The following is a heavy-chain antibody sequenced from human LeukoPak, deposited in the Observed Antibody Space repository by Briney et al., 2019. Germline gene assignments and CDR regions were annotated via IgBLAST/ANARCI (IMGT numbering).Heavy chain of an antibody. Sequence: GGSLRLSCAASGFTFTDYTMHWVRQAPGKGLEWVSVITCDGTNKYYADSVKGRFTISRDNSKNTLYLQMNSLSAEDTAVYYCERGLIPSHGGRYYYYYMDVWGKGTTVTVSS. V-gene: IGHV3-30*04. D-gene: IGHD4-23*01. CDR3: ERGLIPSHGGRYYYYYMDV. CDR2: ITCDGTNK. CDR1: GFTFTDYT. J-gene: IGHJ6*03.